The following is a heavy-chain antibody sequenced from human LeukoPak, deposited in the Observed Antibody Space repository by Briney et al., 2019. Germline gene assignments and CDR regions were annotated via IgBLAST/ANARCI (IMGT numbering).Heavy chain of an antibody. CDR2: ISWNSGSI. CDR3: AKDNDNSGWSIDY. V-gene: IGHV3-9*01. Sequence: GRSLRLSCAASGFTFDDYAMRWVRQAPGKGLEWVSGISWNSGSIGYADSVKGRFTVSRDNAKNSLYLQMNSLRAEDTAVYYCAKDNDNSGWSIDYWGQGTLVTVSS. CDR1: GFTFDDYA. D-gene: IGHD6-19*01. J-gene: IGHJ4*02.